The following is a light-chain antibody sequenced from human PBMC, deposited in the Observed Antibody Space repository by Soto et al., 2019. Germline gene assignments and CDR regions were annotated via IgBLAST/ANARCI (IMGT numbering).Light chain of an antibody. CDR3: QQYGRT. J-gene: IGKJ1*01. CDR1: QSVSSN. CDR2: ATS. V-gene: IGKV3-20*01. Sequence: EIVLTQSPATLSLSPGERATLSCRASQSVSSNLAWYQQKPGRAPRLLIYATSNRATGIADRFSGSGSGTDFSLTISRLEPEDSAVYFCQQYGRTFGQGTKVDIK.